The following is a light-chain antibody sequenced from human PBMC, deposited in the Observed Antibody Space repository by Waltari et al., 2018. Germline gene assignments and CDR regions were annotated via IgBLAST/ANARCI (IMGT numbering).Light chain of an antibody. CDR2: GAS. J-gene: IGKJ4*01. V-gene: IGKV3D-15*01. Sequence: EIVMTQSPGTLYVSPGERATVSCWASQTVKNNLAWYQQKPGQAPSLLIYGASTRATGIPARFSGSGSGTEFTLTISSLQSEDFAVYYCQQYNIWPPLTFGGGTKVEIK. CDR1: QTVKNN. CDR3: QQYNIWPPLT.